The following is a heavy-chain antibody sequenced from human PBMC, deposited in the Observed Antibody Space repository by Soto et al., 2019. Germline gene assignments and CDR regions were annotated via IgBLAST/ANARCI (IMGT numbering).Heavy chain of an antibody. D-gene: IGHD2-8*02. Sequence: SETLPLTCAGSGGSIISSNWWNWVRQPPGKGLEWIGEIYHSGSTYYKPSLKSRVAMSVDTSKNQFSLKLTSATAADTAVYYCPRRYWAGSTSRFYLDYCGQGVLVTVSS. CDR3: PRRYWAGSTSRFYLDY. CDR1: GGSIISSNW. CDR2: IYHSGST. V-gene: IGHV4-4*02. J-gene: IGHJ4*02.